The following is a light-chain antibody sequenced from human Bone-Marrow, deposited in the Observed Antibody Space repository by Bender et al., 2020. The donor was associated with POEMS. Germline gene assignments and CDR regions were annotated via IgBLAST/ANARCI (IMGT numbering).Light chain of an antibody. Sequence: QSVLTQPPSASGTPGQRVTISCSGGSSNIGAHAVNWYQHLPGTAPKLLIYSSHRRPSEVPDRFSGSRSGTSASLAISGLQSEDEADYYCEVWDDSLNGWVVGGGTKLTVL. CDR1: SSNIGAHA. CDR3: EVWDDSLNGWV. V-gene: IGLV1-44*01. CDR2: SSH. J-gene: IGLJ3*02.